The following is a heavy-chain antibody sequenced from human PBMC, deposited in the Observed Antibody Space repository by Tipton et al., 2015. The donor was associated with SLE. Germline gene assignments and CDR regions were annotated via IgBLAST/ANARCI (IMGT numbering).Heavy chain of an antibody. CDR2: FHYSGRT. J-gene: IGHJ4*02. V-gene: IGHV4-59*12. CDR1: GGSISTYY. Sequence: TLSLTCTVSGGSISTYYWSWIRQPPGKGLEWIGYFHYSGRTNYNPSLKSRVTISVDTSKNQFSLKLTSVTAADTAVYYCATSPLTLWGQGTLVTVSS. D-gene: IGHD2-2*01. CDR3: ATSPLTL.